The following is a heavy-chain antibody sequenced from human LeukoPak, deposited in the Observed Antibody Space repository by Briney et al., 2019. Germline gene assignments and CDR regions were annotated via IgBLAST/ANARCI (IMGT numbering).Heavy chain of an antibody. V-gene: IGHV1-2*02. Sequence: ASVKVSCKAPGYTFTGYYMHWVRRAPGQGLEWMGWINPNSGGTNYAQKFQGRVTMTRDTSISTAYMELSRLRSDDTAVYYCARVRAYYYDSSGTYYFDYWGQGTLVTVSS. CDR1: GYTFTGYY. CDR3: ARVRAYYYDSSGTYYFDY. D-gene: IGHD3-22*01. CDR2: INPNSGGT. J-gene: IGHJ4*02.